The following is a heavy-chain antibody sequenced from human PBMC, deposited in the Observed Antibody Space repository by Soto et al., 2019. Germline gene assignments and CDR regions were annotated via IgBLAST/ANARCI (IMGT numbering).Heavy chain of an antibody. CDR1: GFKFSDDW. Sequence: GGSLRLSCAGSGFKFSDDWMAWVRQAPGKGLEWVANIKQDGTEKYHVDSLKGRFTISRDNAKNSLFLQMNSLRADDTALYYCAKARKSDFWSGYPRAGFDSWGQGTLVTVSS. V-gene: IGHV3-7*05. CDR3: AKARKSDFWSGYPRAGFDS. CDR2: IKQDGTEK. J-gene: IGHJ4*02. D-gene: IGHD3-3*01.